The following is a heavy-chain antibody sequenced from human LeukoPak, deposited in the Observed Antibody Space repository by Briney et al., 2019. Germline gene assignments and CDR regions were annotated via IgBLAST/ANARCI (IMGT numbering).Heavy chain of an antibody. Sequence: GGSLRLSCAASGFTFSSYGMHWVRQAPGKGLEWVAVISYDGSNKYYADSVKGRFTISRDNSKNTLYLQMNSLRAEDTAVYYCASSPRTYCGGDCLGDYWGQGTLVTVSS. D-gene: IGHD2-21*02. CDR2: ISYDGSNK. J-gene: IGHJ4*02. CDR1: GFTFSSYG. CDR3: ASSPRTYCGGDCLGDY. V-gene: IGHV3-30*03.